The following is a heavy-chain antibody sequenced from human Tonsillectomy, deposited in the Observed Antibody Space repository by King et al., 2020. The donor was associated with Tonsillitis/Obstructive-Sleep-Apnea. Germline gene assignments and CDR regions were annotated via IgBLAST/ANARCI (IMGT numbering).Heavy chain of an antibody. CDR1: GYRFPNYG. D-gene: IGHD4-23*01. V-gene: IGHV1-18*01. CDR2: ISTYRGNT. CDR3: VRDPDGANSVDY. J-gene: IGHJ4*02. Sequence: PLLPSGSEVTKHGASVKVSCKASGYRFPNYGISWVRQAPGQGLEWQGWISTYRGNTDYAQKLQGRVTMTTDTPTTTAYMELRSLRSDDTAVYYCVRDPDGANSVDYWGQGTLVTVSS.